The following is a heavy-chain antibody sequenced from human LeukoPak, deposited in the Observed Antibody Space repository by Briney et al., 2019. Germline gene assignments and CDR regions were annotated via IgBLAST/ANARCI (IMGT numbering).Heavy chain of an antibody. Sequence: ASVTVSCKASGYTFTSYYMHWVRQAPGQGLEWMGIINPSGGSTSYAQKFQGRVTMTRDMSTSTVYMELSSLRSEDTAAYYCARDTSPIATPPRDWGQGTLVTVSS. V-gene: IGHV1-46*01. CDR2: INPSGGST. CDR3: ARDTSPIATPPRD. D-gene: IGHD6-13*01. CDR1: GYTFTSYY. J-gene: IGHJ4*02.